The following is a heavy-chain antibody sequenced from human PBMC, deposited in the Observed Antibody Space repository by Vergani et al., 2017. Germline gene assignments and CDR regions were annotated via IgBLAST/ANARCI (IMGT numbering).Heavy chain of an antibody. V-gene: IGHV3-21*01. CDR2: ISSSSRYI. Sequence: EVQLVESGGGLVKPGGSLRLSCAASGFTFSSYSMNWVRQAPGKGLEWVSSISSSSRYIYYADSVKGRFTISRDNAKNSLYLQMNSLRAEDTAVYYCARDRNGLLGYWGQGTLVTVSS. D-gene: IGHD2-15*01. J-gene: IGHJ4*02. CDR1: GFTFSSYS. CDR3: ARDRNGLLGY.